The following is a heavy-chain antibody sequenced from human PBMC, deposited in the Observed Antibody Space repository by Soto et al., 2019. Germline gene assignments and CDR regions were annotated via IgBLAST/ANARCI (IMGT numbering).Heavy chain of an antibody. CDR2: IYYSGST. V-gene: IGHV4-30-4*01. CDR1: GGSISSGDYY. D-gene: IGHD4-17*01. CDR3: ARISNPTTVTDY. J-gene: IGHJ4*02. Sequence: PSETLSLTCTVSGGSISSGDYYWSWIRQPPGKGLEWIGYIYYSGSTYYNPSLKSRVTISVDTSKNQFSLKLSSVTAADTAVYYCARISNPTTVTDYWGQGTLVTVSS.